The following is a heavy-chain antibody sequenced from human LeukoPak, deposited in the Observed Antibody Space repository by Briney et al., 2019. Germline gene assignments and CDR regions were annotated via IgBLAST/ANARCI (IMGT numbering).Heavy chain of an antibody. D-gene: IGHD3-22*01. CDR3: ASPSLYYDSSGYLFDY. J-gene: IGHJ4*02. V-gene: IGHV1-69*01. CDR2: IIPIFGTA. Sequence: SVKVSCKASGGTFSSYAISWVRQAPGQGLEWMGGIIPIFGTANYAQKFQGRVTITADESTSTAYMELSSLRSEDTAVYYCASPSLYYDSSGYLFDYWGQGTLVTVSS. CDR1: GGTFSSYA.